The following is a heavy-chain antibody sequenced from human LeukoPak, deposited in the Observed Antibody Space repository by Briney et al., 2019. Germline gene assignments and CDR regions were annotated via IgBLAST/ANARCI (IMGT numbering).Heavy chain of an antibody. D-gene: IGHD6-13*01. J-gene: IGHJ3*02. Sequence: GGSLRLSCAASGFTFNNYAMTWVRQAPGKGLEWVSTISASGGSTYYSDYVKGRFTISRDNSKNTLYLQMNSLRVEDTAVYYCAKDWPSEWQQLPDYDAVDIWGQGIMVTVSS. V-gene: IGHV3-23*01. CDR1: GFTFNNYA. CDR2: ISASGGST. CDR3: AKDWPSEWQQLPDYDAVDI.